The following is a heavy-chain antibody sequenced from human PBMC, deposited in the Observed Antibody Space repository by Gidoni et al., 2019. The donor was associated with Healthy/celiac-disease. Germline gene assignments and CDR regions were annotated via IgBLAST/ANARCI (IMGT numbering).Heavy chain of an antibody. V-gene: IGHV3-23*01. CDR1: GFTFSSYA. Sequence: EVQLLESGGGLVQPGGSLRLSCAASGFTFSSYAMSWVRQAPGKGLEWCSAISGSGGSTYYADSVKGRFTISRDNSKNTLYLQMNSLRAEDTAVYYCANNGYCSGGSCYDGSNWYFDLWGRGTLVTVSS. CDR3: ANNGYCSGGSCYDGSNWYFDL. J-gene: IGHJ2*01. D-gene: IGHD2-15*01. CDR2: ISGSGGST.